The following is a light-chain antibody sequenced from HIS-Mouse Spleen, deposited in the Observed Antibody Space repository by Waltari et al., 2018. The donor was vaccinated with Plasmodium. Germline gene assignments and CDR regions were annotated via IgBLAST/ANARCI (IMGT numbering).Light chain of an antibody. Sequence: SYELTQPPSVAVSPGQTARTTCSGAALPKKSAYWYQQKSGQAPLLVIYEDSKRPSGIPEGFSGSSAGTMATLTISGAQVEDEADYYCYSTDSSGNHRVFGGGTKLTVL. V-gene: IGLV3-10*01. J-gene: IGLJ3*02. CDR3: YSTDSSGNHRV. CDR2: EDS. CDR1: ALPKKS.